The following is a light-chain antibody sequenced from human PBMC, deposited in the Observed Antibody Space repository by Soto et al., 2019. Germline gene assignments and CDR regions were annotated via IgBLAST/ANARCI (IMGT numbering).Light chain of an antibody. V-gene: IGKV3-15*01. CDR1: QTLDSM. CDR2: SAS. Sequence: IVLTQSPATLSVSPGERATLSCWASQTLDSMVAWYQQKSGQAPRLLIYSASARATGVPARFSGYGSGTDFTLTIYSLQSEDLGVYYCQQYKDWHTTFGQGTKVEF. J-gene: IGKJ1*01. CDR3: QQYKDWHTT.